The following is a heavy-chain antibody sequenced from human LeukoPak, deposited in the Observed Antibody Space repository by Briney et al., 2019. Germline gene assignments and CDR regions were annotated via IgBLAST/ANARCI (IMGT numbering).Heavy chain of an antibody. Sequence: PSETLSLTCTVSGGSISSGGYYWSWIRQHPGKGLEWIGYIYYSGSTYYNPSLKSRVTISVDTSKNQFSLKLSSVTAADTAVYYCARVFSRGDYGDFPLDYWGQGTLVTVSS. CDR3: ARVFSRGDYGDFPLDY. J-gene: IGHJ4*02. V-gene: IGHV4-31*03. D-gene: IGHD4-17*01. CDR1: GGSISSGGYY. CDR2: IYYSGST.